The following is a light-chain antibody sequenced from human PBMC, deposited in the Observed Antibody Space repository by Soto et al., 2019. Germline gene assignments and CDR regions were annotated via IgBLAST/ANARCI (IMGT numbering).Light chain of an antibody. CDR3: QQYASSPWT. J-gene: IGKJ1*01. Sequence: EIVLTQSPATLSLSPGEKATLSCRASETVRTGSLAWYQQKPGQAPRLLIFGASVRATDIPDRFSGSGSGTAFTLTITRLAPEDFAVYHCQQYASSPWTFGQGTKLEIK. CDR1: ETVRTGS. CDR2: GAS. V-gene: IGKV3-20*01.